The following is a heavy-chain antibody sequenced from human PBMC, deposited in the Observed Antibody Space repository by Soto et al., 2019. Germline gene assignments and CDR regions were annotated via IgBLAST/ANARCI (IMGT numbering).Heavy chain of an antibody. CDR1: GFTFDDYA. V-gene: IGHV3-9*01. CDR3: AKDRYGSGSYYSY. D-gene: IGHD3-10*01. Sequence: GGSLRLSCAASGFTFDDYAMHWVRQAPGKGLEWVSGISWNSGSIGYADSVKGRFTISRDNAKNSLYLQMNSLRAEDTALYYCAKDRYGSGSYYSYWGQGTLVTVSS. J-gene: IGHJ4*02. CDR2: ISWNSGSI.